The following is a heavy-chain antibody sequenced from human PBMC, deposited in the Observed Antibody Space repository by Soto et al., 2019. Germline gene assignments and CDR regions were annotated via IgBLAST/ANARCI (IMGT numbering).Heavy chain of an antibody. CDR2: IYSGGST. V-gene: IGHV3-53*01. J-gene: IGHJ3*02. CDR3: ASAGTFVPYAFDI. D-gene: IGHD1-7*01. Sequence: GGSLRLSCAASGFTVSSNYMSWVRQPPGKGLEWVSVIYSGGSTYYADSVKGRFTISRDNSKNTLYLQMNSLRAEDTAVYYCASAGTFVPYAFDIWGQGTMFSVSS. CDR1: GFTVSSNY.